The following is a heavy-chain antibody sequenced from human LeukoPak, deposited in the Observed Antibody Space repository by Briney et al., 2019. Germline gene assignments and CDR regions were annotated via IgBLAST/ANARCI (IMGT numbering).Heavy chain of an antibody. D-gene: IGHD3-9*01. CDR2: IIPLFGTV. CDR1: GGTFNSYS. CDR3: ARGDDILTAYLY. Sequence: ASVKVSCKASGGTFNSYSISWVRQAPGQGLEWMGGIIPLFGTVNYAQKFQGRVTITADESTTTASMELSSLRSEDSAVYYCARGDDILTAYLYWGQGTLVTVSP. J-gene: IGHJ4*02. V-gene: IGHV1-69*13.